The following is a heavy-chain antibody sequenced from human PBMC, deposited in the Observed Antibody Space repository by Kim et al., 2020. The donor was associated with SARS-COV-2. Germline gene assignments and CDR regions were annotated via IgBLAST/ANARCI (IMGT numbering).Heavy chain of an antibody. Sequence: SETLSLTCTVSGGSISSSSYYWGWIRQPPGKGLEWIGGISYSGSTNYNPSLKSRVTISVDTSKNQFSLKLSSVTAADTAVYYCARQVGSSWLNWFDPWGQGTLVTVSS. V-gene: IGHV4-39*01. D-gene: IGHD6-13*01. CDR1: GGSISSSSYY. CDR2: ISYSGST. J-gene: IGHJ5*02. CDR3: ARQVGSSWLNWFDP.